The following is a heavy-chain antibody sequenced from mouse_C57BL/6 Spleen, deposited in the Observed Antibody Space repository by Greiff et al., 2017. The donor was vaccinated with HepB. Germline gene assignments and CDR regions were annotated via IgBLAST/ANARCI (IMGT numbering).Heavy chain of an antibody. CDR3: ARNYGSIHWYFDV. CDR2: INPYNGGT. D-gene: IGHD1-1*01. J-gene: IGHJ1*03. V-gene: IGHV1-19*01. CDR1: GYTFTDYY. Sequence: EVQLQQSGPVLVKPGASVKMSCKASGYTFTDYYMNWVKQSHGKSLEWIGVINPYNGGTSYNQKFKGKATLTVDKSSSTAYMELNSLTSEDSAVYYCARNYGSIHWYFDVWGTGTTVTVSS.